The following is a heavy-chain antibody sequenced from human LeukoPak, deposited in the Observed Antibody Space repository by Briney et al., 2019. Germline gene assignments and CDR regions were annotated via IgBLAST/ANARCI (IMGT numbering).Heavy chain of an antibody. CDR2: IYYSGNT. V-gene: IGHV4-39*01. CDR3: ARHVATNYYYNYYGLEV. Sequence: SETLSLTCAVSGGSISSNSYYWGWVRQSPGKGLEWIGAIYYSGNTYYSPSLKSRVAISADTSKNQFSLNLSAVTAADAATYYCARHVATNYYYNYYGLEVWGQGTTVTVSS. CDR1: GGSISSNSYY. J-gene: IGHJ6*02.